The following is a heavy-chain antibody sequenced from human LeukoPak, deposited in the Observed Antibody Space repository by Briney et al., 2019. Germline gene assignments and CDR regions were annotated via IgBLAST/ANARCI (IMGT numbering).Heavy chain of an antibody. D-gene: IGHD3-22*01. J-gene: IGHJ1*01. Sequence: GGSLRLSCAASAFTFSRCGIRWARQAGGKGLEWVSFITRYADRTSYADSVEGRFTISRDNTRNTLYMQMKSLRDEDTAVYYCAIMHGYYDGSGYWVQWGQGTLVTVSS. V-gene: IGHV3-23*01. CDR1: AFTFSRCG. CDR2: ITRYADRT. CDR3: AIMHGYYDGSGYWVQ.